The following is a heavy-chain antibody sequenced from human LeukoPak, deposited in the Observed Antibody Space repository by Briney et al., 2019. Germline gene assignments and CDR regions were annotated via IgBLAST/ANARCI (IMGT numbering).Heavy chain of an antibody. J-gene: IGHJ3*02. D-gene: IGHD4-17*01. V-gene: IGHV3-23*01. Sequence: PGGSLRLSCAASGFTFSSYAMICVRQAPGKGLEGVSSISGSGGSTYYADSVKGRFNISRDNSKNPLYLQMNSLRAEDTAVYYCAKSSYGDYSDAFDIWGQGTMVTVSS. CDR2: ISGSGGST. CDR1: GFTFSSYA. CDR3: AKSSYGDYSDAFDI.